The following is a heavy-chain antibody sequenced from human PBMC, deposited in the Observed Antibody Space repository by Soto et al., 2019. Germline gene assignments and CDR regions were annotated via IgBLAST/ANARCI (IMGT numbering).Heavy chain of an antibody. CDR3: TTDWREPHDY. CDR1: GFTFSNAW. D-gene: IGHD1-26*01. J-gene: IGHJ4*02. Sequence: EVQLVESGGGLVKPGGSLRLSCAASGFTFSNAWMSWVRQAPGKGLEWDGRIKSKTDGGTTDYAAPVKGRFTISRDDSKNTLYLQMNSLKTDDTAVYYCTTDWREPHDYWGQGTLVTVSS. V-gene: IGHV3-15*01. CDR2: IKSKTDGGTT.